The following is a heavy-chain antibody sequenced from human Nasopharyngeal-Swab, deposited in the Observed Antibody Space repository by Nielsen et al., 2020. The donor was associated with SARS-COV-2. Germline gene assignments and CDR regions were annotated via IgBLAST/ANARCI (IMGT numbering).Heavy chain of an antibody. J-gene: IGHJ4*02. V-gene: IGHV3-30*03. CDR2: ISYDGGNK. Sequence: GESLKISCAASGFTLSNYGMHWVRQAPGKGLEWVAFISYDGGNKYYADSVKGRFTISRDNSKNTLYLQMNSLRAEDTAVYYCARGDIVVVVAHYFDYWGQGTLVTVSS. CDR3: ARGDIVVVVAHYFDY. D-gene: IGHD2-15*01. CDR1: GFTLSNYG.